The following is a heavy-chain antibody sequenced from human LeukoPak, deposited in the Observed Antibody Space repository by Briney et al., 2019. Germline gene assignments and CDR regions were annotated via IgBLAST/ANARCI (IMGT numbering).Heavy chain of an antibody. Sequence: PGRSLRLSCAASGFIFGDYGMYWVRQAPGKGLEWVSGINWNRDRIGYADSVKGRFTISRDNAKNSLYMQMNSVRAEDTALYYCARASYYYDTSGLGAFDVWGQGTTVVVSS. CDR2: INWNRDRI. J-gene: IGHJ3*01. CDR3: ARASYYYDTSGLGAFDV. V-gene: IGHV3-9*01. CDR1: GFIFGDYG. D-gene: IGHD3-22*01.